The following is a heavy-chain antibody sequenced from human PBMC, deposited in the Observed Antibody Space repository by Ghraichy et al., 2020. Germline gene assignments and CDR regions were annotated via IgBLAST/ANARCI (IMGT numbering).Heavy chain of an antibody. D-gene: IGHD2-8*02. CDR3: ARGGYCSGGYCFPFDY. CDR2: ISDSGDNT. CDR1: GFSFRTYG. V-gene: IGHV3-23*01. J-gene: IGHJ4*02. Sequence: GESLNISCAASGFSFRTYGMSWVRQTPGKGLEWVSSISDSGDNTNYADFVKGRFTISRDNSRDTLYLQMNSLRAEDTAIYFCARGGYCSGGYCFPFDYWGQGTLVAVS.